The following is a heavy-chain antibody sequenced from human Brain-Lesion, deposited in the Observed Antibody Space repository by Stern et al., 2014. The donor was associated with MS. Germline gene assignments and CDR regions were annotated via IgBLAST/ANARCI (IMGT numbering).Heavy chain of an antibody. D-gene: IGHD5-18*01. Sequence: QVQLVESGPGLVKPSQTLSLTCTVSGGSISSGSDYWSWIRQPVGKGLEWIVLSHPSGSAFYPPSLKSRVTISTDTSMNQFSLKLNSATAADSAIYYCASGYRIFDYWGQGILVTVSS. CDR1: GGSISSGSDY. CDR2: SHPSGSA. V-gene: IGHV4-61*02. CDR3: ASGYRIFDY. J-gene: IGHJ4*02.